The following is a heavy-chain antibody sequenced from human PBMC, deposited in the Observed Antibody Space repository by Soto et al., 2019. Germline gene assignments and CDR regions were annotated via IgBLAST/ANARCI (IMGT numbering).Heavy chain of an antibody. CDR2: ISYDGSNK. V-gene: IGHV3-30*18. CDR1: GFTFSSYG. Sequence: QVQLVESGGGVVQPGRSLRLSCAASGFTFSSYGMHWVRQAPGKGLEWVAVISYDGSNKYYADSVKGRFTISRDNSKNTLYLQMNSLRAEDTAVYYCAQESYWGQGTLVTVSS. J-gene: IGHJ4*02. CDR3: AQESY.